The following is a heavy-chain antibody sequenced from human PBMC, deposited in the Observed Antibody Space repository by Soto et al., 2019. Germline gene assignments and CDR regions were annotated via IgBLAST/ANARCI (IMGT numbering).Heavy chain of an antibody. V-gene: IGHV3-23*01. Sequence: GGSLRLSWAAAGFTFSINAMRWVRHATGKGLGWVSAFSGSVGSTYYSDSVKGRFSISRDNSKNTLCLQMNSLSAEDTAVYSCEKDDYGASAGQFDCWGQGTMVAVCS. CDR3: EKDDYGASAGQFDC. CDR2: FSGSVGST. CDR1: GFTFSINA. J-gene: IGHJ4*02. D-gene: IGHD4-17*01.